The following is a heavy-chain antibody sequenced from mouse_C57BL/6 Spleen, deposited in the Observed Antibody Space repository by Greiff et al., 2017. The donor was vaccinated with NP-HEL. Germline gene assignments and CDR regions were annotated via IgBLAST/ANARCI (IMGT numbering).Heavy chain of an antibody. D-gene: IGHD1-1*01. J-gene: IGHJ4*01. CDR1: GYAFSSSW. Sequence: VQGVESGPELVKPGASVKISCKASGYAFSSSWMNWVKQRPGKGLEWIGRIYPGDGDTNYNGKFKGKATLTADKSSSTAYMQLSSLTSEDSAVYFCARESYYYGSNYYAMDYWGQGTSVTVSS. CDR3: ARESYYYGSNYYAMDY. V-gene: IGHV1-82*01. CDR2: IYPGDGDT.